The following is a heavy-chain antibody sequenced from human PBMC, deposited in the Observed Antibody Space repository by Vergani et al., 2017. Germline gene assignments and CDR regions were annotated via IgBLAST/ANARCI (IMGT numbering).Heavy chain of an antibody. V-gene: IGHV4-31*03. J-gene: IGHJ4*02. CDR2: IYYTGSS. CDR1: GGSVSSGSYY. CDR3: ARDGDGDYGGFYFDY. Sequence: QVQLQESGPGLVKPSETLSLTCTVSGGSVSSGSYYWSWIRQPPGKGLEWIGYIYYTGSSYYNPSLSRLTISVDTSKNQFSLKLSSVTAADTAVYYCARDGDGDYGGFYFDYWGQGTLVTVSS. D-gene: IGHD4-17*01.